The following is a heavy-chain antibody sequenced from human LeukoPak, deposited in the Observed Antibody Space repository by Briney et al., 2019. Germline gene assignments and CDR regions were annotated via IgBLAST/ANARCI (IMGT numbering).Heavy chain of an antibody. CDR2: IYYSGST. CDR3: ARLTRLADYYGSGSYYRPGWFDP. Sequence: SETLSLTCTVSGGSISSSSYYWGWIRQPPGKGLEWIGYIYYSGSTNYNPSLKSRVTISVDTSKNQFSLKLSSVTAADTAVYYCARLTRLADYYGSGSYYRPGWFDPWGQGTLVTVSS. CDR1: GGSISSSSYY. J-gene: IGHJ5*02. D-gene: IGHD3-10*01. V-gene: IGHV4-61*05.